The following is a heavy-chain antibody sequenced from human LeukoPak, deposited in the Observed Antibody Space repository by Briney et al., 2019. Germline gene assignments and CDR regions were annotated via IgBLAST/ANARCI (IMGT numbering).Heavy chain of an antibody. Sequence: ASVKVSCKASGYTFTSYAMHWVRQAPGQRLEWMGWINAGNGNTKYSQKFQGRVTITRDTSASTAYMELSSLRSEDTAVYYCARDRLMIVGSDAFDIWGQGTMVTVSS. J-gene: IGHJ3*02. CDR1: GYTFTSYA. D-gene: IGHD3-22*01. CDR2: INAGNGNT. V-gene: IGHV1-3*01. CDR3: ARDRLMIVGSDAFDI.